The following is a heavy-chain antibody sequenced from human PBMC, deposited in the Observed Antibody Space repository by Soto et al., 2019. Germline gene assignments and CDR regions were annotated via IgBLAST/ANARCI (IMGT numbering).Heavy chain of an antibody. D-gene: IGHD2-2*01. CDR2: IHSSGNT. V-gene: IGHV4-59*08. CDR1: GASISSYS. J-gene: IGHJ4*02. CDR3: ARQGEYCSTTSCYGNDY. Sequence: QVQLQESGPGLVKPSETLSLTCSVSGASISSYSWSWIRQPPGKGLEWIGYIHSSGNTNYSPSLTRRVSVSVDTSKNHLSLKLSSVTDADTAVYYCARQGEYCSTTSCYGNDYWGQGTLVIVSS.